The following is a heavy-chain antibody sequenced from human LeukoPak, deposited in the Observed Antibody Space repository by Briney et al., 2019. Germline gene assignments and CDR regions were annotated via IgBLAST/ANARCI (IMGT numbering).Heavy chain of an antibody. V-gene: IGHV4-61*01. CDR2: VHHSGNT. Sequence: SETLSLTCTVSGDSFSSANYYWIWLRQPPGKGLEWIGYVHHSGNTFYSPSLKSQVTISLDMSKKQCSLRLSSVTAADTAVYYCARHSGPGVVIDRYWSQGTLVTVSS. CDR3: ARHSGPGVVIDRY. D-gene: IGHD4-23*01. J-gene: IGHJ4*02. CDR1: GDSFSSANYY.